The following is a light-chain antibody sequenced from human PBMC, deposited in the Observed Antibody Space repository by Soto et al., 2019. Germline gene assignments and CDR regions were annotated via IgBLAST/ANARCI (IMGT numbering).Light chain of an antibody. J-gene: IGKJ1*01. CDR1: QSVSSSY. V-gene: IGKV3-20*01. Sequence: EIVLTQSPGTLSFSPGERATLSCRASQSVSSSYLAWYQQKPGQAPRLLIYGASSRATGIPDRFSGSGSGTDFTLTISRLEPEDFGVYYCQQYGSSRTFGQGTKVDIK. CDR3: QQYGSSRT. CDR2: GAS.